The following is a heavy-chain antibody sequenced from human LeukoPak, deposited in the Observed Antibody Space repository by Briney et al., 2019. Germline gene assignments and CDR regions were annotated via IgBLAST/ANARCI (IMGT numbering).Heavy chain of an antibody. CDR2: IYYSGST. V-gene: IGHV4-30-4*08. J-gene: IGHJ4*02. D-gene: IGHD6-13*01. CDR3: ARGGAAGTRFDY. CDR1: GGSITSGDYY. Sequence: QVQLQESGPGLVKPSQTLSLTCTVSGGSITSGDYYWSWIRQPPGKGLEWIGYIYYSGSTNYNPSLKSRVTISVDTSKNQFSLKLSSVTAADTAVYYCARGGAAGTRFDYWGQGTLVTVSS.